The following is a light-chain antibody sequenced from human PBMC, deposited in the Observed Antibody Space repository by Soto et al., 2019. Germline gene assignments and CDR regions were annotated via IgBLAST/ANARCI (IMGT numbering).Light chain of an antibody. V-gene: IGKV3-11*01. CDR2: EAS. CDR1: QSVKNY. J-gene: IGKJ4*01. Sequence: EIVLTQSPATLSLSPGERATLSCRASQSVKNYLAWYQQKPGQAPRLLIYEASTRATGIPARFSGSGSGTDFTLTISSLTPGDFAVYSCQQGSNGLTFGGGTKVEIK. CDR3: QQGSNGLT.